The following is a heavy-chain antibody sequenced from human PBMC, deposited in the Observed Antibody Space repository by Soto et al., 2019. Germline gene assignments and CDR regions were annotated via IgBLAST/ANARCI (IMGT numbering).Heavy chain of an antibody. CDR2: IYYSGST. Sequence: SETLSLTCTVSGGSSSSYDWSWIRQPPGKGLEWIGYIYYSGSTNYNPSLKSRVTISVDTSKNQFSLKLSSVTAADTAVYYCAREGYSSSWYVRDAFDIWGQGTMVTVSS. V-gene: IGHV4-59*01. J-gene: IGHJ3*02. CDR1: GGSSSSYD. CDR3: AREGYSSSWYVRDAFDI. D-gene: IGHD6-13*01.